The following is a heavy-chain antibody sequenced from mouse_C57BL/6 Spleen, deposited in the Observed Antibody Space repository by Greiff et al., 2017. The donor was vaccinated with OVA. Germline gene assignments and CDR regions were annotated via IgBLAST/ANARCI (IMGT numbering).Heavy chain of an antibody. V-gene: IGHV1-15*01. CDR2: IDPETGCT. J-gene: IGHJ2*01. Sequence: QVQLQQSGAELVRPGASVTLSCKASGYTFTDYEMPWVKQTPVHGLEWIGAIDPETGCTDYNQKFKGKAILTADKSSNTAYMELRSLTSEDSAEYYCTRRVVAKDYWGQGTTLTGSS. CDR3: TRRVVAKDY. D-gene: IGHD1-1*01. CDR1: GYTFTDYE.